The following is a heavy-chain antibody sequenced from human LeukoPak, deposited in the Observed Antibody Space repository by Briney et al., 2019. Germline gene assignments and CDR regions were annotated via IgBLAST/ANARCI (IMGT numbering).Heavy chain of an antibody. CDR3: ARDENWGPDY. CDR2: IHAGRGDT. J-gene: IGHJ4*02. V-gene: IGHV1-2*02. D-gene: IGHD7-27*01. Sequence: GASVKVSCKASGFTFTGHYMHWVRQAPGQGLEWMGWIHAGRGDTNYAQKFQGRFTMTGDTSINTLFMELSSLRSDDTAVYYCARDENWGPDYWGQGTLVTVSS. CDR1: GFTFTGHY.